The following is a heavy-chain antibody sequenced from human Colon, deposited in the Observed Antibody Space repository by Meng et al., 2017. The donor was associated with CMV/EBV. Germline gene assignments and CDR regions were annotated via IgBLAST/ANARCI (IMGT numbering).Heavy chain of an antibody. Sequence: GESLKISCVTSGFTFTDYYMDWVRQSPGKGLEWVGRAKNRANGYGTEYAASVKGRFAISRDDSNDSLYLQMNSLKNEDTAVYYCVRDGRRDSFDYWGQGTLVTVSS. CDR2: AKNRANGYGT. D-gene: IGHD2-15*01. J-gene: IGHJ4*02. CDR1: GFTFTDYY. V-gene: IGHV3-72*01. CDR3: VRDGRRDSFDY.